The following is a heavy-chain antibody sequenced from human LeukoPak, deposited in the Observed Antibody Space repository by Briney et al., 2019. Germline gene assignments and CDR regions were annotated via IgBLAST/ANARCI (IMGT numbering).Heavy chain of an antibody. J-gene: IGHJ6*03. Sequence: PSETLSLTCTVSGYSISSGYYWGWIRQPPGKGLEWIGYIYYSGSTNYNPSLKSRVTISVDTSKNQFSLKLSSVTAADTAVYYCAKARNYYYYYMDVWGKGTTVTVSS. V-gene: IGHV4-61*01. CDR1: GYSISSGYY. D-gene: IGHD6-6*01. CDR2: IYYSGST. CDR3: AKARNYYYYYMDV.